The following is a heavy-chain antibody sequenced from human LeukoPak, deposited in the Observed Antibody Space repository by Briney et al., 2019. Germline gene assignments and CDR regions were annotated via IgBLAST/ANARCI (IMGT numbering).Heavy chain of an antibody. CDR3: ATVGRGVGANYFDY. CDR1: GFTFSNYA. V-gene: IGHV3-23*01. CDR2: ISGSGSST. Sequence: PGGSLRLSCAASGFTFSNYAMNWVRQAPGKGLEWVSTISGSGSSTYYADSVKGRFTISRDNARNTVYVQMNSLRAEDTAVYYCATVGRGVGANYFDYWGQGTLVTVSS. J-gene: IGHJ4*02. D-gene: IGHD1-26*01.